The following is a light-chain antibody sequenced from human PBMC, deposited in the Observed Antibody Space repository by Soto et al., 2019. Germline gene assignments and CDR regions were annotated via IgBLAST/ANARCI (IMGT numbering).Light chain of an antibody. Sequence: HSVLTQPPSVSGAPGQRVTISCTGSSSNIGAGYDVHWYQQLPGTAPKLLIYGNSNRPSGVPDRFSASKSGTSASLAITGLQAEDEADYYCQSHDSSLSGWVFGGGTKLTVL. J-gene: IGLJ3*02. CDR2: GNS. CDR1: SSNIGAGYD. CDR3: QSHDSSLSGWV. V-gene: IGLV1-40*01.